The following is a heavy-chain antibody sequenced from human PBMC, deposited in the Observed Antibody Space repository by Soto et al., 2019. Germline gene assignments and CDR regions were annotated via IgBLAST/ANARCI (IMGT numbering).Heavy chain of an antibody. J-gene: IGHJ2*01. D-gene: IGHD2-15*01. CDR3: ARPYYISGSCHQPGWGYFEV. CDR1: GFSFSSYA. V-gene: IGHV3-30-3*01. CDR2: ISYDGGNK. Sequence: QVQLVESGGGVVQPGRSLRLSCAASGFSFSSYAMHWVRQAPGRGPEWVTLISYDGGNKDYADSVKGRFTISRDNSKTTLYLQMNSLRCEDAALYYCARPYYISGSCHQPGWGYFEVWGRGTLVTVAS.